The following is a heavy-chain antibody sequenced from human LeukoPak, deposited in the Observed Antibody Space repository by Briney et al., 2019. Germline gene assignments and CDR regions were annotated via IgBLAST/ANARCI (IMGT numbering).Heavy chain of an antibody. CDR1: GYNFTNYG. CDR2: IFPADSYT. Sequence: GESLKISCKGSGYNFTNYGIGWVRQMPGKGLEWMGIIFPADSYTRYSPSFQGQVTISADKAISVAYLHLSSLKASDTAMYYCARRPGGHYVSEEWFLDVWGRGTLVTVSA. J-gene: IGHJ2*01. V-gene: IGHV5-51*01. D-gene: IGHD4-17*01. CDR3: ARRPGGHYVSEEWFLDV.